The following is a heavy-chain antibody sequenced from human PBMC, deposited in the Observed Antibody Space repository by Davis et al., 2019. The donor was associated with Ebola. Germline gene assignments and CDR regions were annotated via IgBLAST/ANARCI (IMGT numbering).Heavy chain of an antibody. Sequence: GGSLRLSCEASGFTLSSYWMSWVRQAPGKGLEWVANINEDGSEKHYVDSVKGRFTISRDNAENSLDLQMNSLRAEDTAVYYCARSSIAARPGYYYGMDVWGQGTTVTVSS. CDR2: INEDGSEK. J-gene: IGHJ6*02. D-gene: IGHD6-6*01. V-gene: IGHV3-7*01. CDR1: GFTLSSYW. CDR3: ARSSIAARPGYYYGMDV.